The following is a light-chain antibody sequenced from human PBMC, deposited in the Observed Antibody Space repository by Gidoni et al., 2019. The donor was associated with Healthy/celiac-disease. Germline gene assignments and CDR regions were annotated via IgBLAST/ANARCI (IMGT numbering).Light chain of an antibody. CDR2: GNS. J-gene: IGLJ3*02. Sequence: SVPTQPPSVSAAPGQRVTISCTGSSSNIGAGYDVHWYQQLPGTAPKLLIYGNSNRPSGVPDRFSGSKSGTSASLAITGLQAEDEADYYCQSYDSSLNWVFGGGTKLTVL. CDR3: QSYDSSLNWV. CDR1: SSNIGAGYD. V-gene: IGLV1-40*01.